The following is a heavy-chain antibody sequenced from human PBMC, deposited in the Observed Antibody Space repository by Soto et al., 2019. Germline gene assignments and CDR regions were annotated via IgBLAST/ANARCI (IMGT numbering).Heavy chain of an antibody. CDR1: GGSISSSSYY. CDR2: IYYSGST. Sequence: SETLSLTCTVSGGSISSSSYYWGWIRQPPGKGLEWIGSIYYSGSTYYNPSLKSRVTISVDTSKDQFSLKLSSVTAADTAVYYCALRGENGDVDYWGQGTLVTVS. D-gene: IGHD4-17*01. CDR3: ALRGENGDVDY. V-gene: IGHV4-39*01. J-gene: IGHJ4*02.